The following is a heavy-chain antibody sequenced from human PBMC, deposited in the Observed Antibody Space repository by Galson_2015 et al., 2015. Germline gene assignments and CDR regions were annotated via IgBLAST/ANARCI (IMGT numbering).Heavy chain of an antibody. J-gene: IGHJ1*01. CDR2: IYSGGST. CDR1: GFTVSSNY. V-gene: IGHV3-53*01. CDR3: ATVGYCSSTSCYGGSYFQH. Sequence: SLRLSCAASGFTVSSNYMSWVRQAPGKGLEWVSVIYSGGSTYYADSVKVRFTISRDNSKNTLYLQMNSLRAEDTAVYYCATVGYCSSTSCYGGSYFQHWGQGTLVTVSS. D-gene: IGHD2-2*01.